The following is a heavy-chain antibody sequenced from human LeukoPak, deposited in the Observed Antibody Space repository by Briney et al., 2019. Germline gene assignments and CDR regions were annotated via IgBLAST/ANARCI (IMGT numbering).Heavy chain of an antibody. CDR2: IISGSSYI. CDR1: GFTFSSYS. CDR3: SPVKDSSSWYPFDP. V-gene: IGHV3-21*03. D-gene: IGHD6-13*01. J-gene: IGHJ5*02. Sequence: PGGSLRLSCAASGFTFSSYSMNWVRQAPGKGLEWVSSIISGSSYIYYADSVKGRFTISRDNAKNSLYLQMNSLKAEDTGVYYCSPVKDSSSWYPFDPWGQGTLVTVSS.